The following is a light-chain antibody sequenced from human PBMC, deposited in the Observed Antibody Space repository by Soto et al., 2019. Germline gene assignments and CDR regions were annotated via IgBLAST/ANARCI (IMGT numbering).Light chain of an antibody. CDR1: QTVGGRY. Sequence: EIVLTQSAATLSLSLGERATLSCRASQTVGGRYLAWFQQKPGQTPRILIYGASTRAAGVPDRFSGSGSGTDFSLTINRLEPEDFAVYYCLQYVSSPWTFGQGTKVEV. J-gene: IGKJ1*01. V-gene: IGKV3-20*01. CDR3: LQYVSSPWT. CDR2: GAS.